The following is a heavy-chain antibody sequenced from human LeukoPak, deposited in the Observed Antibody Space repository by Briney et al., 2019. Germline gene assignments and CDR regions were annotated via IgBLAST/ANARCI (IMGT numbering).Heavy chain of an antibody. CDR2: ISSSSSYI. CDR3: AREKGIMIRKMAFEM. CDR1: GFTFSSYS. D-gene: IGHD3-16*01. V-gene: IGHV3-21*01. J-gene: IGHJ3*02. Sequence: GGSLRLSCAASGFTFSSYSMNWVRQAPGKGLEWVSSISSSSSYIYYADSVKGRFTISRDNAQNSLYLQINSLRAEDTAVYYRAREKGIMIRKMAFEMWGQGTMVTVSS.